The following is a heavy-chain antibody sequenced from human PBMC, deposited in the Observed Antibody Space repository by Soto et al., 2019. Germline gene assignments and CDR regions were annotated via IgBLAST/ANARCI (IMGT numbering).Heavy chain of an antibody. CDR1: GYTFTSYA. V-gene: IGHV1-3*05. CDR3: ARDPGP. Sequence: QVQLVQSGAEEKKPGASVKVSCKASGYTFTSYAMHWVRQAPGQRLEWMGWINAGNGNTKYSKKFQGRVTITRDTSASTAYMELSSVRSEDTAVYYCARDPGPWGQGTLVTVSS. J-gene: IGHJ5*02. CDR2: INAGNGNT. D-gene: IGHD3-10*01.